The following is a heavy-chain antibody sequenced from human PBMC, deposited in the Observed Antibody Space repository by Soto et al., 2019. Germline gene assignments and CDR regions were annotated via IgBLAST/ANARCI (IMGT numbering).Heavy chain of an antibody. Sequence: SETLSLTCSVSGDSINSDKYYWGWIRQPPGKGLEWIGSIYFRGNTYYNTSLQTRVTISLDKSKSQISLKLNSVTAADSVVYFCARLEGLATISYYFDFWGQGALVTVSS. CDR3: ARLEGLATISYYFDF. CDR1: GDSINSDKYY. D-gene: IGHD3-9*01. J-gene: IGHJ4*02. CDR2: IYFRGNT. V-gene: IGHV4-39*01.